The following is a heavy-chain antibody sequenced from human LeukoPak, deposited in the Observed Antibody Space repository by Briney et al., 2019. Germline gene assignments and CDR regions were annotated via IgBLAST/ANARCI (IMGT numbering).Heavy chain of an antibody. CDR2: INWNGGST. Sequence: GGSVRLSCAASGFTFDDYGMSWVRQAPGKGLEWVSGINWNGGSTGYADSVKGRFTISRDNAKNSLYLQMNSLRAEDTAVYYCARGLGANWFDPWGQGTLVTVSS. CDR1: GFTFDDYG. D-gene: IGHD1-26*01. CDR3: ARGLGANWFDP. J-gene: IGHJ5*02. V-gene: IGHV3-20*04.